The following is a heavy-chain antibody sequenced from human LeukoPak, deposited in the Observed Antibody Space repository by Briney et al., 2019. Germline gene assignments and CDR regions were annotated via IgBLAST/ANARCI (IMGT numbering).Heavy chain of an antibody. Sequence: GGSLRLSCAASGFTFSSYWMGWVRQGPGKGLEWVANINQNGGEKYYVDSVKGRFTVSRDNAKNSLYLQMNSLRAEDTAVYYCTRDGDTSGYSDWGQGTLVTVSS. CDR2: INQNGGEK. CDR3: TRDGDTSGYSD. D-gene: IGHD3-22*01. CDR1: GFTFSSYW. J-gene: IGHJ4*02. V-gene: IGHV3-7*01.